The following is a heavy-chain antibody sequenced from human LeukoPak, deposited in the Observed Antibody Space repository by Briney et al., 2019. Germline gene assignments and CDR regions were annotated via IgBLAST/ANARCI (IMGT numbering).Heavy chain of an antibody. CDR2: ISSSGST. D-gene: IGHD2-15*01. Sequence: SETLSLTCTVSGDSISSGDYYWSWIRQPAGKGLEWIGRISSSGSTNYNPSLKSRVTISVDTSKNQFSLKLSSVTAADTAVYYCARGDIVVVVAATRPYYYYYMDVWGKGTTVTISS. CDR1: GDSISSGDYY. V-gene: IGHV4-61*02. J-gene: IGHJ6*03. CDR3: ARGDIVVVVAATRPYYYYYMDV.